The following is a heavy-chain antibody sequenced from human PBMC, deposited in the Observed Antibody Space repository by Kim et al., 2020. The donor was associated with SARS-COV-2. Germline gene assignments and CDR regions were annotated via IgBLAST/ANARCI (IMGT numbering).Heavy chain of an antibody. J-gene: IGHJ4*02. V-gene: IGHV1-18*04. Sequence: ASVKVSCKASGYTFTSYGISWVRQAPGQGLEWMGWISAYNGNTNYAQKLQGRVTMTTDTSTSTAYMELRSLRSDDTAVYYCARDRAVAGMFELVDYWGQGTLVTVSS. CDR3: ARDRAVAGMFELVDY. CDR2: ISAYNGNT. D-gene: IGHD6-19*01. CDR1: GYTFTSYG.